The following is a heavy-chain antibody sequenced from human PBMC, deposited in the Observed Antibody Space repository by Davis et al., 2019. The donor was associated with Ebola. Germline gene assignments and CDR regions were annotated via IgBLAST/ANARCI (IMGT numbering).Heavy chain of an antibody. V-gene: IGHV1-2*06. CDR3: ARLDSGLLWFGDAFDI. J-gene: IGHJ3*02. D-gene: IGHD3-10*01. CDR1: GYTFTGYY. Sequence: AASVKVSCKASGYTFTGYYMHWVRQAPGQGLEWMGRINPNSGGTNYAQKFQGRVTMTRDTSISTAYMELSRLRSDDTAVYYCARLDSGLLWFGDAFDIWGQGTMVTVSS. CDR2: INPNSGGT.